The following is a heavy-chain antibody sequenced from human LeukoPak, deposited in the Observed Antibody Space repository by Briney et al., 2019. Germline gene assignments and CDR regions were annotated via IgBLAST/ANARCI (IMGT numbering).Heavy chain of an antibody. D-gene: IGHD1-1*01. CDR3: AKLSSNWYFDS. CDR2: IYFSGAT. CDR1: GGSISSNIYF. V-gene: IGHV4-39*01. J-gene: IGHJ4*02. Sequence: SETLSLTCTVSGGSISSNIYFWGWIRQTPEKGLEWIGNIYFSGATYYNPSLKSRVTTSVDTSKNQFSLSLSVVAAADTAVYYCAKLSSNWYFDSWGRGTLVTVSS.